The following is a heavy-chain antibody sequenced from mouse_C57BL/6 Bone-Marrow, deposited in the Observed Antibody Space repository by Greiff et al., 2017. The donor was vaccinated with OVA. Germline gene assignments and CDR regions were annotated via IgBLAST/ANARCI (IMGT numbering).Heavy chain of an antibody. CDR1: GYTFTSYW. CDR2: IHPSSGST. CDR3: AISRFINAYAADY. Sequence: VQLQQPGAELVKPGASVKLSCKASGYTFTSYWMPWVKQRPGQGLEWIGTIHPSSGSTNYNEKFKSKATLTVDKSSSTAYMQLSRLTSEDSAVYYCAISRFINAYAADYWGKGTSVTVSS. V-gene: IGHV1-53*01. J-gene: IGHJ4*01. D-gene: IGHD6-5*01.